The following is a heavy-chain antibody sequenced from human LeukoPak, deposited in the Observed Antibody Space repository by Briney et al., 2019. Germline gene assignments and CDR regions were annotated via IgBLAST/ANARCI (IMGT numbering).Heavy chain of an antibody. CDR2: INHSGST. V-gene: IGHV4-34*01. J-gene: IGHJ3*02. CDR3: ARLSGFLGCLFPDDVFDM. CDR1: GGSFSGYY. Sequence: SETLSLTCAVYGGSFSGYYWSWIRQPPGKGLEWIGEINHSGSTNYNPSLKSRVTISVDTSKNQFSLKLSSVTAADTAVYYCARLSGFLGCLFPDDVFDMGAKG. D-gene: IGHD3-3*01.